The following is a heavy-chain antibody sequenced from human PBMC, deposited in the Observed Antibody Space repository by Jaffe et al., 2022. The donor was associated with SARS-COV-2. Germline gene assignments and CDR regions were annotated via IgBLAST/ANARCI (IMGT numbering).Heavy chain of an antibody. CDR3: ARDHVDY. CDR1: GFTFSNFY. CDR2: INPSGGTT. J-gene: IGHJ4*02. Sequence: QVQLVQSGAEVKKPGDSVTISCKASGFTFSNFYMHWVRQAPGQGLEWMGVINPSGGTTNYAQKFQGRVTMTRDRSTSTDYMELRSLKFEDTATYYCARDHVDYWGQGTRVTVSS. V-gene: IGHV1-46*01.